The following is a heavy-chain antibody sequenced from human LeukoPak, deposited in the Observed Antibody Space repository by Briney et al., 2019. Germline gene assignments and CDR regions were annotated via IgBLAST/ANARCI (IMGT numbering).Heavy chain of an antibody. Sequence: SETLSLTCTVSGGSIGSSSYYWGWIRQPPGKGLEWIGSIYYSGSTYYNPSLKSRVTISVDTSKNQFSLKLSSVTAADTAVYYCASLYEAGDYWGQGTLVTVSS. CDR1: GGSIGSSSYY. J-gene: IGHJ4*02. D-gene: IGHD2-2*02. CDR3: ASLYEAGDY. CDR2: IYYSGST. V-gene: IGHV4-39*07.